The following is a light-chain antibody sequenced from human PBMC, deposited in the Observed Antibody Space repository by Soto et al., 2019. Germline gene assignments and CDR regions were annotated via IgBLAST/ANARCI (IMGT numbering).Light chain of an antibody. CDR2: AVN. V-gene: IGLV2-11*01. J-gene: IGLJ2*01. CDR1: SSDVGDYNY. Sequence: QSALTQPRSVSGSPGQSVTISCTGTSSDVGDYNYVSWYQQHPGKAPKLLIYAVNMRPSGVPDRFSGSKSGNTASLTISGLQGEEGADYSGISYAGNHLVLFGGGPKLTVL. CDR3: ISYAGNHLVL.